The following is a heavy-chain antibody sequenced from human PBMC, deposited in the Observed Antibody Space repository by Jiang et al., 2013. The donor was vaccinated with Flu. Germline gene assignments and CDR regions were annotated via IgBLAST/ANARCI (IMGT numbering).Heavy chain of an antibody. D-gene: IGHD1-26*01. CDR3: AHRQGGSLDY. Sequence: LIYWDDDKRYSPSLKSRLTITKDTSKNQVVLTMTNMDPVDTATYYCAHRQGGSLDYWGQGTLVTVSS. V-gene: IGHV2-5*02. CDR2: IYWDDDK. J-gene: IGHJ4*02.